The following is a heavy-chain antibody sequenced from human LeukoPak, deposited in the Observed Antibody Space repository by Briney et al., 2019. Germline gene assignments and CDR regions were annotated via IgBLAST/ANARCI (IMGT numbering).Heavy chain of an antibody. D-gene: IGHD6-19*01. CDR1: GGTFSSYA. V-gene: IGHV1-8*02. CDR3: ARGGIAVAGSVAYDY. CDR2: MNPNSGNT. Sequence: GASVKVSCKASGGTFSSYAINWVRQATGQGLEWMGWMNPNSGNTGYAQKFQGRVTMTRNTSISTAYMELSSLRSEDTAVYYCARGGIAVAGSVAYDYWGQGTLVTVSS. J-gene: IGHJ4*02.